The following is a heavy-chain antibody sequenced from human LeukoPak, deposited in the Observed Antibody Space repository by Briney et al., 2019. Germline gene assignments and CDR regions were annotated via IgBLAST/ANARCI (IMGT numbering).Heavy chain of an antibody. V-gene: IGHV4-34*01. CDR2: INHSGST. CDR3: ARARIRFLEWLPYYFDY. J-gene: IGHJ4*02. D-gene: IGHD3-3*01. CDR1: GGSFSGYY. Sequence: PSETLSLTCAVYGGSFSGYYWSWIRQPPGKGLEWIGEINHSGSTNYNPSLKSRVTISVDTSKNQFSLKLSSVTAADTAVYYCARARIRFLEWLPYYFDYWGQGTLVTVSS.